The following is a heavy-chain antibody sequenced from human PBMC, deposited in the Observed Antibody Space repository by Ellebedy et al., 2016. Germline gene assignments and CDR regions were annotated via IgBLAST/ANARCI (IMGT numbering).Heavy chain of an antibody. J-gene: IGHJ4*02. CDR2: IQYTGTT. CDR1: GASISGYY. D-gene: IGHD3-16*01. CDR3: ARRADRSGFYSLGHFDY. Sequence: SETLSLTCTVSGASISGYYWSWIRQSPEKGLEWIGYIQYTGTTNYNPSLASRLIMSVDTSKNLFSLRLSSVTATDTAVYYCARRADRSGFYSLGHFDYWGQGSLVTVSS. V-gene: IGHV4-59*08.